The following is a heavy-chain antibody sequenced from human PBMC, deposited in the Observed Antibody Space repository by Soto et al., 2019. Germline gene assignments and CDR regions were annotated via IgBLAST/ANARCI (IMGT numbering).Heavy chain of an antibody. Sequence: QLHLVQSGAVVKKPGASVTVSCSASGYPVTAYYMHWVRQAPGRGLEWMGGINPATGAAKYTQTFQGRVTVTRAASTSTVFMELSGLTSEDTSGFYCARGGGVGVAGSAAFDMWGQGTLVTVSS. J-gene: IGHJ3*02. V-gene: IGHV1-2*02. CDR3: ARGGGVGVAGSAAFDM. D-gene: IGHD3-3*01. CDR2: INPATGAA. CDR1: GYPVTAYY.